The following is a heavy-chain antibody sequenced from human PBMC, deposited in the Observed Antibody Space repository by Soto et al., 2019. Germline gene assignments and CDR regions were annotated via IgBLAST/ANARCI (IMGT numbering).Heavy chain of an antibody. D-gene: IGHD3-22*01. J-gene: IGHJ3*02. CDR2: IYYSGST. CDR1: GGSISSGGYY. Sequence: PSETLSLTCTVSGGSISSGGYYWSWIRQHPGKGLEWIGYIYYSGSTYYNPSLKSRVTISVDTSKNQFSLKLSSVTAADTAVYYCARQYYYDSSGYRHASDIWGQGTMVTVSS. V-gene: IGHV4-31*03. CDR3: ARQYYYDSSGYRHASDI.